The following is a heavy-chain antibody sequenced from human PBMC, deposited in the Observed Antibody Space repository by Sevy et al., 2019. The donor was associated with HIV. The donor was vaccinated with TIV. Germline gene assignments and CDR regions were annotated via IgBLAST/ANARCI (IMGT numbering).Heavy chain of an antibody. J-gene: IGHJ6*02. V-gene: IGHV3-30-3*01. CDR2: ISYDGSDK. CDR3: ARPRANYVDHYFFYAMDV. CDR1: GFAFTNYYA. D-gene: IGHD4-17*01. Sequence: GGSLRLPCTASGFAFTNYYAMHWVRQAPGKGLEWVALISYDGSDKFYADSVKGRFTITGDNFKNTLYLQMNGLTTEDTAVYYCARPRANYVDHYFFYAMDVWGQGTTVTVSS.